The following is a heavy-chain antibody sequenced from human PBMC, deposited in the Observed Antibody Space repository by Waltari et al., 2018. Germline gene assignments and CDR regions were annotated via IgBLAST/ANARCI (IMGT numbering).Heavy chain of an antibody. Sequence: QLQLQESGPRLVKPSETLSLTCTVSGGSISSNPYYWGWIRRPPGKGLEWIGNIYYSGSTSYNPSLKSRVTISVDTSNNQLSLRLSSVTAADTAVYYCARDVDMSFYYYMDVWGKGTTVTISS. V-gene: IGHV4-39*07. D-gene: IGHD5-12*01. CDR2: IYYSGST. CDR3: ARDVDMSFYYYMDV. J-gene: IGHJ6*03. CDR1: GGSISSNPYY.